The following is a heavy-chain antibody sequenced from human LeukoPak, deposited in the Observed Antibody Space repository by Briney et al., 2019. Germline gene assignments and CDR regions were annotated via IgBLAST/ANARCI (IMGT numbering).Heavy chain of an antibody. J-gene: IGHJ3*02. Sequence: GGSLRLSCAASGFTFSSYAMHWVRQAPGKGLEYVSAISSNGGSTYYANSVKGRFTISRDNSKNTLYLQMGSLRAEDMAVYYCARRTTVLDAFDIWGQGTMVTVSS. V-gene: IGHV3-64*01. CDR3: ARRTTVLDAFDI. CDR1: GFTFSSYA. CDR2: ISSNGGST. D-gene: IGHD4-17*01.